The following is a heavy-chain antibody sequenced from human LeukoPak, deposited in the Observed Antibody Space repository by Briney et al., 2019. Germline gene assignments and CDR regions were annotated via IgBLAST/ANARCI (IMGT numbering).Heavy chain of an antibody. CDR2: ISWNSGSI. D-gene: IGHD4-17*01. CDR3: AKGGSTVTTPSNY. J-gene: IGHJ4*02. Sequence: GGSLRLSCAASGFIFSSYWMSWVRQAPGKGLEWVSGISWNSGSIGYADSVKGRFTISRDNAKNSLYLQMNSLRAEDTALYYCAKGGSTVTTPSNYWGQGTLVTVSS. V-gene: IGHV3-9*01. CDR1: GFIFSSYW.